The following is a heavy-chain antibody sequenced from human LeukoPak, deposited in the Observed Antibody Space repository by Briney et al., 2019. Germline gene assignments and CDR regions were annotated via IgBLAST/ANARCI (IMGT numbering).Heavy chain of an antibody. J-gene: IGHJ4*02. CDR3: ARDHNYFDY. CDR2: ISSSGSYI. V-gene: IGHV3-21*01. Sequence: PGGSLRLSCAASGFTFSSYSVNWVRQAPGKGLAWVSSISSSGSYIYYADSVKGRFTISRDNAKNSLYLQMNSLRDEDTAVYYCARDHNYFDYWGQGTLVTVSS. CDR1: GFTFSSYS.